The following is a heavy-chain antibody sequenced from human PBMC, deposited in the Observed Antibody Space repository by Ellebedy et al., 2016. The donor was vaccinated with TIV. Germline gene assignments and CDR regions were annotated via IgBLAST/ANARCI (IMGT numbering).Heavy chain of an antibody. V-gene: IGHV3-7*01. CDR2: IKQDGSEK. CDR1: GFTFSSYW. D-gene: IGHD6-13*01. Sequence: GESLKISCAASGFTFSSYWMSWVRQAPGKGLEWVANIKQDGSEKYYVDSVKGRFTISRDNAKNSLYLQMNSLRAEDTAVYYCARDSGIAAAGTIGYGMDVWGQGTTVTVSS. CDR3: ARDSGIAAAGTIGYGMDV. J-gene: IGHJ6*02.